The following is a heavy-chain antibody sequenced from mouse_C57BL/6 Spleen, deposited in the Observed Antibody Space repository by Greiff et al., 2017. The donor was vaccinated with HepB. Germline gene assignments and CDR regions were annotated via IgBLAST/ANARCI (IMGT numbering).Heavy chain of an antibody. CDR1: GFTFSSYA. CDR2: ISDGGSYT. V-gene: IGHV5-4*01. D-gene: IGHD2-1*01. CDR3: ARDDGKGYFDY. Sequence: EVKVVESGGGLVKPGGSLKLSCAASGFTFSSYAMSWVRQTPEKRLEWVATISDGGSYTYYPDNVKGRFTISRDNAKNNLYLQMSHLKSEDTAMYYCARDDGKGYFDYWGQGTTLTVSS. J-gene: IGHJ2*01.